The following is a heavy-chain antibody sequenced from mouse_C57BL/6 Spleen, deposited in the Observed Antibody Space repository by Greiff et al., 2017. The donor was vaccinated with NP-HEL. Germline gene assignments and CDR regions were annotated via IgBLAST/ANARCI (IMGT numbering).Heavy chain of an antibody. Sequence: LQESGAELVKPGASVKLSCKASGYTFTEYTIHWVKQRSGQGLEWIGWFYPGSGSIKYNEKFKDKATLTADKSSSTVYMELSRLTSEDSAVYFCARHEEGYYGSSYGAMDYWGQGTSVTVSS. V-gene: IGHV1-62-2*01. CDR2: FYPGSGSI. D-gene: IGHD1-1*01. J-gene: IGHJ4*01. CDR3: ARHEEGYYGSSYGAMDY. CDR1: GYTFTEYT.